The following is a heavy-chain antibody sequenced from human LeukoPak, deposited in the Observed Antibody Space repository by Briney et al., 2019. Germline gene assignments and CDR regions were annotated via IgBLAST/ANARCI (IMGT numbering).Heavy chain of an antibody. J-gene: IGHJ4*02. D-gene: IGHD2-15*01. Sequence: GGSLRLSCGVSGFTFSDYWMNWVRQAPGKGLEWVSYISSSSSTIYYADSVKGRFTISRDNAKSSLYLQMNSLRAEDTAVYYCASEGGTVFDYWGQGTLVTVSS. CDR3: ASEGGTVFDY. V-gene: IGHV3-48*01. CDR2: ISSSSSTI. CDR1: GFTFSDYW.